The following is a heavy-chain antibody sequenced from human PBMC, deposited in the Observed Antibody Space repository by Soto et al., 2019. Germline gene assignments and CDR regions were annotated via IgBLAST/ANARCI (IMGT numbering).Heavy chain of an antibody. CDR2: IYYSGST. Sequence: SETLSLTCTVSGGSISSSNYYWGWIRQPPGKGLEWIGSIYYSGSTYYNPSLKSRVTISVDTSKNQFSLKLSSVTAADTAVYYCARLARGDYGGNSNFDYWGQGTLVTVSS. D-gene: IGHD4-17*01. CDR3: ARLARGDYGGNSNFDY. V-gene: IGHV4-39*01. CDR1: GGSISSSNYY. J-gene: IGHJ4*02.